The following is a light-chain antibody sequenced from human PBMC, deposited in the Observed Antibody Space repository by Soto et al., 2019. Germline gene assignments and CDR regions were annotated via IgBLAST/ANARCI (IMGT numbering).Light chain of an antibody. CDR3: QHYNSYPWA. Sequence: IQITPSPLTLSECFGDRVHITCRASQTIGSWVAWYQQKPGRAPNLLIHKASNLKSGVPSRFSGSGSGTEFTLTISSLQPGDFATYYCQHYNSYPWASGQGTKVDI. V-gene: IGKV1-5*03. CDR1: QTIGSW. J-gene: IGKJ1*01. CDR2: KAS.